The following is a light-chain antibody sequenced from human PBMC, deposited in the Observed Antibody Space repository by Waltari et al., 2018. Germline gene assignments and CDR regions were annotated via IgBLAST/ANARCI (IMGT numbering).Light chain of an antibody. CDR1: HSLEHTAGNTY. CDR2: QVS. Sequence: DAVLTQSPVLLPVRLGQPASISCRSRHSLEHTAGNTYLNWIQQRPGLSPRRLIFQVSHRDSGVPDRFSGSGSGTDFTLKISRVEAEDVGIYYCMQGTYWPPYTFGQGTKLEI. J-gene: IGKJ2*01. CDR3: MQGTYWPPYT. V-gene: IGKV2-30*02.